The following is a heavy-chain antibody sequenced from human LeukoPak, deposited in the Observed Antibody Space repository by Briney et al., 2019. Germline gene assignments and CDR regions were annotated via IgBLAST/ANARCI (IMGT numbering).Heavy chain of an antibody. Sequence: ASVKVSCKVSGYTLTELSMHWVRQAPGKGLEWMGGFDPEDGETIYAQKFQGRVTMTEDTSTDTAYMELSSLRSEDTAVYYCARDDSSTSWAGYWGQGTLVTVSS. CDR3: ARDDSSTSWAGY. D-gene: IGHD2-2*01. J-gene: IGHJ4*02. CDR2: FDPEDGET. CDR1: GYTLTELS. V-gene: IGHV1-24*01.